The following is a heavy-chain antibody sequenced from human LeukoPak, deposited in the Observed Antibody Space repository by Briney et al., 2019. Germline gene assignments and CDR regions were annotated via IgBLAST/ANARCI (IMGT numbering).Heavy chain of an antibody. V-gene: IGHV4-39*07. CDR3: ATGRRGGAFDI. Sequence: SETLSLTCTVSGGSVTNSNFYWGWIRQPPGKALDWIGSTFYSVTTYYNPSLKSRVAISVDTSQNQFSLNLSSVTAADTAVYYCATGRRGGAFDIWAKANWSPSLQ. CDR1: GGSVTNSNFY. D-gene: IGHD3-10*01. J-gene: IGHJ3*02. CDR2: TFYSVTT.